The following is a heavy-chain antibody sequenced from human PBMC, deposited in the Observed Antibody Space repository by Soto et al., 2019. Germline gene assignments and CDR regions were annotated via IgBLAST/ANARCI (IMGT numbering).Heavy chain of an antibody. J-gene: IGHJ5*02. D-gene: IGHD3-10*01. CDR3: ARGRWFGASWFDP. Sequence: SETLSLTCAVYGGSFSGYYWSWIRQPPGKGLEWIGEINHSGSTNYNPSLKSRVTISVDTSKNQFSLKLSSVTAADTAVYYCARGRWFGASWFDPWGQGTLVTVSS. CDR2: INHSGST. V-gene: IGHV4-34*01. CDR1: GGSFSGYY.